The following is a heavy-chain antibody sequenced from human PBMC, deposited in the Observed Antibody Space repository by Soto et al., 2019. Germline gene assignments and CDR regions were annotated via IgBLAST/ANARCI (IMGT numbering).Heavy chain of an antibody. J-gene: IGHJ6*02. D-gene: IGHD3-9*01. CDR3: AREDDILTGDVYYYGMDV. Sequence: ASVKVSCKASGYTFTSYYMHWVRQATGQGLEWMGIINPSGGSTSYAQKFQGRVTMTRDTSTSTVYRELSSVRSEDRAVYSCAREDDILTGDVYYYGMDVWGQGTMVTVSS. CDR2: INPSGGST. V-gene: IGHV1-46*03. CDR1: GYTFTSYY.